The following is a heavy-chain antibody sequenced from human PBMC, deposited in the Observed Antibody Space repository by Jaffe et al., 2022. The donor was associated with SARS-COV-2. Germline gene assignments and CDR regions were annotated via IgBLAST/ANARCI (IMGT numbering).Heavy chain of an antibody. CDR3: ARGPEDYDRSGYYATFAY. D-gene: IGHD3-22*01. CDR1: GGSVSSGSYY. J-gene: IGHJ4*02. V-gene: IGHV4-61*02. Sequence: QVQLQESGPGLVKPSQTLSLTCTVSGGSVSSGSYYWSWIRQPAGKGLEWIGRIYTSGSTNYNPSLKSRVTISVDTSKNQFSLKLSSVTAADTAVYYCARGPEDYDRSGYYATFAYWGQGTLVTVSS. CDR2: IYTSGST.